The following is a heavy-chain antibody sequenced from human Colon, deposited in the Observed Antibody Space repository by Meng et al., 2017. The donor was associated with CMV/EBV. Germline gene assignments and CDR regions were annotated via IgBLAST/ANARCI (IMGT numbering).Heavy chain of an antibody. CDR2: IDPYHGNA. CDR3: ARGSTTGRVFGVVPPDESYFDY. CDR1: GYSFTTYG. V-gene: IGHV1-18*01. D-gene: IGHD3-3*01. Sequence: ASVKVSCKASGYSFTTYGITWVRQAPGKGLEWMGWIDPYHGNASYSQKFQGRLALTTDTSTLTAYLELRSLGSDDSALYYCARGSTTGRVFGVVPPDESYFDYWGQGALVTVSS. J-gene: IGHJ4*02.